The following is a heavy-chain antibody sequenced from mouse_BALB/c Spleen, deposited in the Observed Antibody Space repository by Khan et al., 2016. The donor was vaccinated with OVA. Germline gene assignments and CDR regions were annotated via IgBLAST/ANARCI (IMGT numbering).Heavy chain of an antibody. Sequence: QVQLKQSGAELVRPGASVKLSCKTSGYIFTSYWIHWVKQRSGQGLEWIARIYPGTDNSYYSEKVKDKATLTADKSSSTAYMQLSSLKSEDSAVYFCAREEAVYDFEYWGQGTTLTVSS. CDR3: AREEAVYDFEY. CDR1: GYIFTSYW. D-gene: IGHD3-3*01. CDR2: IYPGTDNS. V-gene: IGHV1-76*01. J-gene: IGHJ2*01.